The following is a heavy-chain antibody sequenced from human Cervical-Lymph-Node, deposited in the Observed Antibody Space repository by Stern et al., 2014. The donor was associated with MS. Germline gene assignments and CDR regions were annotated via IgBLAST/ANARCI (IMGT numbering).Heavy chain of an antibody. D-gene: IGHD6-19*01. V-gene: IGHV2-26*01. J-gene: IGHJ4*02. CDR3: ARIYPYSSGWRGACDY. CDR1: GFSLSNARMG. CDR2: LFSNDEK. Sequence: QVTLRESGPVLVKPTETLTLTCTVSGFSLSNARMGVSWIRQPPGKALEWLAPLFSNDEKSYSTSLKSRLTISKDTSKSQVVLTMTNMDPVDTATYYCARIYPYSSGWRGACDYWGQGTLVTVSS.